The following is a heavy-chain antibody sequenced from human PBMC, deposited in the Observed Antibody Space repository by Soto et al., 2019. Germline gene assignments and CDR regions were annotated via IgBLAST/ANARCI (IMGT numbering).Heavy chain of an antibody. CDR3: ARNNNYFDP. J-gene: IGHJ5*02. Sequence: QVQLEQSGDEVKKPGASVRVSCKASGYIFTAYGISWVRQAPGQGLEWRGGINIYNGKTNYAQKFQGRITMTRDTSTNTPYMELRILRSDDTAIYYCARNNNYFDPWGQGTLVTVSS. CDR1: GYIFTAYG. V-gene: IGHV1-18*01. CDR2: INIYNGKT.